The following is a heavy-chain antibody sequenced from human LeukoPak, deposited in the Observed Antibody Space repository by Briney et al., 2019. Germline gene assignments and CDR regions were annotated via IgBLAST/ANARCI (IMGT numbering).Heavy chain of an antibody. CDR2: ITWTTSI. CDR1: GFTFTSYA. V-gene: IGHV3-48*02. D-gene: IGHD5-12*01. CDR3: ARDPGNSGYGMDV. Sequence: GGSLRLSCAASGFTFTSYAMSWVRQAPGKGLEWVSHITWTTSIYYAGFVEGRFTVSRDSAGNSLYLQMNSLRDEDTAVYYCARDPGNSGYGMDVWGQGTTVIVSS. J-gene: IGHJ6*02.